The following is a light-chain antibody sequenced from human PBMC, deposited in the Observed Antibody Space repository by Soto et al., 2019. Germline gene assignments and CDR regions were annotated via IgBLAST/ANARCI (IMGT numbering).Light chain of an antibody. V-gene: IGLV2-14*03. CDR3: SSYTTSNTRQIV. CDR1: SSDVGGYNY. J-gene: IGLJ1*01. CDR2: DVT. Sequence: QSVLTQPASVSGSPGQSITISCTGTSSDVGGYNYVSWYQPPPGKAPKLIIYDVTNRPSGVSNPFSGSKSGNTASLTISGLQPEDEADYYCSSYTTSNTRQIVFGTGTKVTVL.